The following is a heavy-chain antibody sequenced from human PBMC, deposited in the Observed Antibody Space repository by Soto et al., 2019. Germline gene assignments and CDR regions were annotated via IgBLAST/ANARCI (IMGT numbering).Heavy chain of an antibody. V-gene: IGHV1-2*02. CDR3: AREHYDILTGYYGLDH. J-gene: IGHJ4*02. Sequence: VASVKVSCKASGYTFTGYYMHWVRQAPGQGLEWMGWINPNSGGTNYAQKFQGRVTMTRDTSISTAYMELSRLRSDDTAVYYCAREHYDILTGYYGLDHWGQGTLVTVSS. CDR1: GYTFTGYY. CDR2: INPNSGGT. D-gene: IGHD3-9*01.